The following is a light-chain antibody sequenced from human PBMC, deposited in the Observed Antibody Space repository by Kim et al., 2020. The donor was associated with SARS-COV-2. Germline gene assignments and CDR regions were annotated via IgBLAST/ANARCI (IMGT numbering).Light chain of an antibody. CDR1: NIGSKR. CDR3: QVWDSSSDHLV. V-gene: IGLV3-21*04. CDR2: YDS. J-gene: IGLJ2*01. Sequence: SYELTQPPSVSVAPGKTARITCGGNNIGSKRVHWYQQKPGQAPVLVIYYDSDRPSGIPERFSGSNSGNTATLPISRVEAGDEADYYCQVWDSSSDHLVFG.